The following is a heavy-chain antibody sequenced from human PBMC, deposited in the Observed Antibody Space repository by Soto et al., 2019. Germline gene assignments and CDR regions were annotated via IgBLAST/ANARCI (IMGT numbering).Heavy chain of an antibody. J-gene: IGHJ5*02. Sequence: GGSLRLSCAASGFTFSSYAMSWVRQAPGKGLEWVSAISGSGGSTYYADSVKGRFTISRDNSKNTLYLQMNSLRAEDTAVYYCALKPSSGSYGWFDPWGQGTLVTVSS. CDR3: ALKPSSGSYGWFDP. CDR1: GFTFSSYA. V-gene: IGHV3-23*01. CDR2: ISGSGGST. D-gene: IGHD3-10*01.